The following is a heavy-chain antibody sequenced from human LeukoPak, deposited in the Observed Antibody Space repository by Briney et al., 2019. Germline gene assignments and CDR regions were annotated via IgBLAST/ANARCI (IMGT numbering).Heavy chain of an antibody. CDR1: GFTFSSYE. CDR3: AKDPRWEELPHLFDY. J-gene: IGHJ4*02. V-gene: IGHV3-23*01. D-gene: IGHD1-26*01. Sequence: PGGSLRLSCAASGFTFSSYEMNWVRQAPGKGLEWVSAISGSGGSTYYADSVKGRFTISRDNSKNTLYLQMNSLRAEDTAVYYCAKDPRWEELPHLFDYWGQGTLVTVSS. CDR2: ISGSGGST.